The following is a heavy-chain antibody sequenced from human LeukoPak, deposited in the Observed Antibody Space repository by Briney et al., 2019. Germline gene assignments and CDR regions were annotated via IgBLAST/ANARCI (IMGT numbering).Heavy chain of an antibody. V-gene: IGHV4-34*01. CDR1: GGSFSGYY. CDR3: ARDGGLYYYDRGGWFDP. Sequence: PSETLSLTCAVYGGSFSGYYWSWIRQPPGKGLEWIGEINHSGSTNYNPSLKSRVTISVDTSKNQFSLKLSSVTAADTAVYYCARDGGLYYYDRGGWFDPWGQGTLVTVSS. D-gene: IGHD3-10*02. CDR2: INHSGST. J-gene: IGHJ5*02.